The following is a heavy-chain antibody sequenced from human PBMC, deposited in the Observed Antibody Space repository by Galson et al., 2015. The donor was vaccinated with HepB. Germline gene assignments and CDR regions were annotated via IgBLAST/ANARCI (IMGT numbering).Heavy chain of an antibody. CDR1: GFPVRNHY. V-gene: IGHV3-53*01. J-gene: IGHJ3*02. CDR2: IHSAGST. CDR3: AREDDAFDI. Sequence: LRLSCAISGFPVRNHYMSWVRQAPGKGLEWVSIIHSAGSTYYADSVKGRFTISRDYSKNTVFLQMNNLRAEDTAMYYCAREDDAFDIWGQGTMVTVSS.